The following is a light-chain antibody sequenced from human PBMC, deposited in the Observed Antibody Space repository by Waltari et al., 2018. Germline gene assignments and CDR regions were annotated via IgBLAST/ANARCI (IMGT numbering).Light chain of an antibody. CDR3: MHGMRGSWT. J-gene: IGKJ1*01. V-gene: IGKV2-30*02. CDR2: RVS. CDR1: PSLVHSGGYTY. Sequence: DVVLTPSPLSLPVTLGQPTSIPCRSSPSLVHSGGYTYSNWFQQRPGQSPRRLSYRVSNRSGGVPERIVGGGAVSDFRRKVSRVEGEDVGIYYCMHGMRGSWTFGQG.